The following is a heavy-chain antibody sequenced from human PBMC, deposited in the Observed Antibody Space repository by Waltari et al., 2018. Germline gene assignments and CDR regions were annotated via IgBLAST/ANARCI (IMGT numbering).Heavy chain of an antibody. CDR3: ATVHPPNYYESSDYYPIGFDY. CDR2: INHSGSP. Sequence: QVQLQQWGAGLLKPSETLSLTCAVYGGSFSGYYWSWIRQPPGKGLEWIGEINHSGSPNYNPSLKSRVTISVDMSKNQFSLNLSSVTAADTAVYYCATVHPPNYYESSDYYPIGFDYWGQGTLVTVSS. V-gene: IGHV4-34*01. CDR1: GGSFSGYY. D-gene: IGHD3-22*01. J-gene: IGHJ4*02.